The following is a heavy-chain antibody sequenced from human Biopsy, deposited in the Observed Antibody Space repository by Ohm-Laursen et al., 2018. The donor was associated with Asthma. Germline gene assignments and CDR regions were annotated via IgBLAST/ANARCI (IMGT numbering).Heavy chain of an antibody. CDR3: ARGPNYHGSGRAPIGMDV. D-gene: IGHD3-10*01. CDR1: GGSVSTGSYY. J-gene: IGHJ6*02. V-gene: IGHV4-61*01. Sequence: SDTLSLTCTVSGGSVSTGSYYWSWIRQPPGKGLEWLGYIYYTGSDNYNPSLKSRVTISVDTSKNQFSLRLNSVTAAATAVYYCARGPNYHGSGRAPIGMDVWGQGTTVTVSS. CDR2: IYYTGSD.